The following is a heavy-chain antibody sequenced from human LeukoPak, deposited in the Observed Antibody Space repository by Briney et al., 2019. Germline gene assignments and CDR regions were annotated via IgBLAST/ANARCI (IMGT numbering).Heavy chain of an antibody. CDR1: GFTFSRYN. D-gene: IGHD6-6*01. J-gene: IGHJ3*02. Sequence: AGGSLRLSCAASGFTFSRYNMNWVRQAPGKGLEWVSSISSGSSYIYYADSVKGRFTISRDNAENSLYLQMNSLRAEDTAVYYCARVASYAFDIWGQGTMVTVSS. V-gene: IGHV3-21*01. CDR3: ARVASYAFDI. CDR2: ISSGSSYI.